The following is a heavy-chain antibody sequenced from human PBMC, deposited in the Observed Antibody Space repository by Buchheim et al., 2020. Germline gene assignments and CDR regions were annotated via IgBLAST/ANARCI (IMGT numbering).Heavy chain of an antibody. J-gene: IGHJ4*02. D-gene: IGHD6-13*01. CDR3: AGATLGQLVT. V-gene: IGHV1-46*02. CDR2: IDPSGGST. CDR1: GYTFNSYY. Sequence: QVQLVQSGAAVKKPGASVKVSCKASGYTFNSYYMHWVRQAPGQGLEWMGRIDPSGGSTTYAQKFQGRVTMTTDTSTSTVYMELSGLRSDDTAVYYCAGATLGQLVTGGQGTL.